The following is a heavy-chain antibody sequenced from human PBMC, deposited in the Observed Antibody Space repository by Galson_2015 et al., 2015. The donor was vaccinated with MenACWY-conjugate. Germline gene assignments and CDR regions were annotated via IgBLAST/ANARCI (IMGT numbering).Heavy chain of an antibody. CDR2: IWDDGSYK. CDR1: GFTYGTYG. V-gene: IGHV3-33*08. J-gene: IGHJ6*03. Sequence: CAASGFTYGTYGMHWVRQAPANGLGGGALIWDDGSYKYYAASVKGRFTISRDNSKNHLYLQMNSLRAEDTAVYYCARVFDTWYMDVWGKGTMVTVSS. CDR3: ARVFDTWYMDV. D-gene: IGHD3-3*01.